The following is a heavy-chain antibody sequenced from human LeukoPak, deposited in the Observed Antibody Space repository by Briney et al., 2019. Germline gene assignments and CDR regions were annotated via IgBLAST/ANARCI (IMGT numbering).Heavy chain of an antibody. V-gene: IGHV4-30-4*01. CDR1: GGSISSGDYY. J-gene: IGHJ4*02. CDR2: IYYSGST. CDR3: ARAEGGRYYYDSSGPYYFDY. Sequence: SQTLSLTCAVSGGSISSGDYYWSWIRQPPGKGLEWIGYIYYSGSTYYNPSLKSRVTISVDTSKNQFSLKLSSVTAADTAVYYCARAEGGRYYYDSSGPYYFDYWGQGTLVTVSS. D-gene: IGHD3-22*01.